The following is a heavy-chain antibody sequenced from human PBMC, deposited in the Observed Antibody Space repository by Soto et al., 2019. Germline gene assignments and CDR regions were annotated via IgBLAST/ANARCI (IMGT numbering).Heavy chain of an antibody. J-gene: IGHJ4*02. D-gene: IGHD3-22*01. CDR3: ARGLIGVAGTWDY. CDR2: IYHSSSP. CDR1: GASISSSYW. Sequence: SETLSLTCAVSGASISSSYWWSWVRQPPGKGLEWIGEIYHSSSPNYNLSLKSRVTISVDKSKNQFSLKLSSMTAADTAVYYCARGLIGVAGTWDYWSQGTLVTVSS. V-gene: IGHV4-4*02.